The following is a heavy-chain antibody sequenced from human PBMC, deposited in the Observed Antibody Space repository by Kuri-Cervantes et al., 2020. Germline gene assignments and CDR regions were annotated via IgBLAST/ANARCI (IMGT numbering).Heavy chain of an antibody. CDR3: ASCPYGDYLYYYYYYMDV. V-gene: IGHV3-48*01. CDR1: GFTFGSYS. D-gene: IGHD4-17*01. Sequence: GGSLRLSCAASGFTFGSYSMNWVRQAPGKGLEWVSYISSSSSTIYYADSVKGRFTISRDNAKNSLYLQMNSLRAEDTAVYYCASCPYGDYLYYYYYYMDVWGKGTTVTVSS. CDR2: ISSSSSTI. J-gene: IGHJ6*03.